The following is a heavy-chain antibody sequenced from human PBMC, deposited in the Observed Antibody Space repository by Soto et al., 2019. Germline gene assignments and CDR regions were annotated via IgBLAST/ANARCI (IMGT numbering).Heavy chain of an antibody. D-gene: IGHD2-2*01. CDR3: ARSSTSANYFDY. J-gene: IGHJ4*02. CDR2: IYYSGST. Sequence: QVQLQESGPGLVKPSQTLSLTCTVSGGSISSGGYYWSWIRQHPGKGLEWIGYIYYSGSTYYNPSLKSRITISVDTSKNQFSLKLSSVTAADTAVYYCARSSTSANYFDYWGQGTLVTVSS. CDR1: GGSISSGGYY. V-gene: IGHV4-31*03.